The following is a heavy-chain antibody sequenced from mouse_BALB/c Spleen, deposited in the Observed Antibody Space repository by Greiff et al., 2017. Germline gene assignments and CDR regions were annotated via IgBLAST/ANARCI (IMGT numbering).Heavy chain of an antibody. J-gene: IGHJ2*01. Sequence: VQLQQSAAELARPGASVKMSCKASGYTFTSYTMHWVKQRPGQGLEWIGYINPSSGYTEYNQKFKDKTTLTADKSSSTAYMQLSSLTSEDSAVYYCARRDYGNYVFDYWGQGTTLTVSS. CDR2: INPSSGYT. V-gene: IGHV1-4*02. CDR1: GYTFTSYT. CDR3: ARRDYGNYVFDY. D-gene: IGHD2-1*01.